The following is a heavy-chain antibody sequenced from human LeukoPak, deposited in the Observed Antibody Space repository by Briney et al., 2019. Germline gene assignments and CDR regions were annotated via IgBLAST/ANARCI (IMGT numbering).Heavy chain of an antibody. D-gene: IGHD3-22*01. CDR2: IIPILGIA. Sequence: GASVKVSCKASGGTFSSYAISWVRQAPGQGLEWMGRIIPILGIANYAQKFQGRVTITADKSTSTAYMELSSLRSEDTAVYYCARDAYDSSGNGEDYWGREPWSPSPQ. CDR1: GGTFSSYA. V-gene: IGHV1-69*04. CDR3: ARDAYDSSGNGEDY. J-gene: IGHJ4*02.